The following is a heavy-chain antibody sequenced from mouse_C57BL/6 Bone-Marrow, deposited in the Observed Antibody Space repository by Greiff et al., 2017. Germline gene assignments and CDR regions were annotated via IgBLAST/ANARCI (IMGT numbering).Heavy chain of an antibody. J-gene: IGHJ2*01. CDR1: GFNFSDYG. CDR3: ARPHYGSSYYFDY. D-gene: IGHD1-1*01. V-gene: IGHV5-17*01. Sequence: EVKVVESGGGLVKPGGSLKLSCAASGFNFSDYGMHWVRQAPEKGLEWVAYISSGSSTIYYADTVKGRFTISRDNAKNTLFLQMTSLRSEDTAMYYCARPHYGSSYYFDYWGQGTTLTVSS. CDR2: ISSGSSTI.